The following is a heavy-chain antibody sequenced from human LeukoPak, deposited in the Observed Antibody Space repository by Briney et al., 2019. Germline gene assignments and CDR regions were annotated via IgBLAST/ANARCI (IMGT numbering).Heavy chain of an antibody. CDR1: GFTFSRYW. CDR2: IKHDGSEK. J-gene: IGHJ6*03. Sequence: PGGSLRLSCAASGFTFSRYWMSWVRQAPGKGLEWVANIKHDGSEKYYLDSVKGRFTISRDNAKNSLYLQMDSLRAEDTSVYYCARNSYDFWSGYYYYMDVWGKGTTVTVSS. CDR3: ARNSYDFWSGYYYYMDV. V-gene: IGHV3-7*01. D-gene: IGHD3-3*01.